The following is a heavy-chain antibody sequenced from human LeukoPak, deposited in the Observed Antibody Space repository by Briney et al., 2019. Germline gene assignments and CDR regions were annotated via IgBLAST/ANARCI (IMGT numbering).Heavy chain of an antibody. CDR3: ARDSLQGLDY. J-gene: IGHJ4*02. CDR1: GGSISSGGYY. CDR2: IYYSGST. V-gene: IGHV4-31*03. D-gene: IGHD4-11*01. Sequence: SQTLSLTCPVSGGSISSGGYYWSWIRQHPGKGLEWIGYIYYSGSTYYNPSLKSRVTISVDTSKNQFSLKLSSVTAADTAVYYFARDSLQGLDYWGQGTLVTVSS.